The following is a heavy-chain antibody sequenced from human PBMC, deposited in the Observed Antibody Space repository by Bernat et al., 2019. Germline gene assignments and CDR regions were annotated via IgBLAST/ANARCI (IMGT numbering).Heavy chain of an antibody. Sequence: EVQLVESGGGLVQPGGSLRLSCAASGFTFSSYWMSWVRQAPGKGLEWVANIKQDGSEQYYVDSVKGRFTISRDNAKNSLYLQMNSLRAEDRAVYYWGREPDIGGVSHFDCWGQGTLVTVS. J-gene: IGHJ4*02. CDR3: GREPDIGGVSHFDC. D-gene: IGHD5-12*01. CDR2: IKQDGSEQ. CDR1: GFTFSSYW. V-gene: IGHV3-7*03.